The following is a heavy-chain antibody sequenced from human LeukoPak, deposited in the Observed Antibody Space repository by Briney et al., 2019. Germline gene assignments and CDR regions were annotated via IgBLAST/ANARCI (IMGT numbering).Heavy chain of an antibody. CDR1: GFTFTDYH. D-gene: IGHD2-21*02. CDR2: IDPAEGDT. CDR3: STGGLPIADY. J-gene: IGHJ4*02. Sequence: ASVKISCKASGFTFTDYHILWIQQAPGKGLVWMGRIDPAEGDTIYAENFQGRLTITADTSSDTAYMELSSLTSDDTAVYFCSTGGLPIADYWGQGTLVTVSS. V-gene: IGHV1-69-2*01.